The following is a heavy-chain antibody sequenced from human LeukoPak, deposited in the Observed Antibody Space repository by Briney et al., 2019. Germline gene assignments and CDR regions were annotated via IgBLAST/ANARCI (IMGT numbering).Heavy chain of an antibody. Sequence: GGSLRLSCAASGFTFTTFWMSWVRQAPGKGLEWVANINQDGSAKRYVDSVKGRFTITRDNTKNSLDLQMNSLRVEDTAVYYCPRGTGVYYSGQGTLVSVPS. CDR1: GFTFTTFW. D-gene: IGHD4-23*01. CDR2: INQDGSAK. J-gene: IGHJ4*02. CDR3: PRGTGVYY. V-gene: IGHV3-7*01.